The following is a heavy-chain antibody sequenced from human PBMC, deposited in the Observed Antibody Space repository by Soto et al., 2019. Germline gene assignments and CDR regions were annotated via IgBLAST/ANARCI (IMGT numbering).Heavy chain of an antibody. J-gene: IGHJ6*02. CDR2: IYYTGST. CDR1: VGSISSSSYY. V-gene: IGHV4-39*01. Sequence: SETLSLTCTVSVGSISSSSYYWGWIRQPPGKGLEWIVTIYYTGSTYYNPSLKSRVTISVDTSMNQFSLKLTSVNAADTAVYYCGLATRSTTFGVVSRMDVWGQGTTVTVSS. D-gene: IGHD3-3*01. CDR3: GLATRSTTFGVVSRMDV.